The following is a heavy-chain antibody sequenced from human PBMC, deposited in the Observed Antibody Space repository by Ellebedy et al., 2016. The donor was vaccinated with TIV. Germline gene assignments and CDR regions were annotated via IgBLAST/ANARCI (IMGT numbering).Heavy chain of an antibody. V-gene: IGHV3-11*01. Sequence: GESLKISCEASGFTFSDYYMSWIRQAPGKGLEWVSYISSGGSTVYYAESVKGRFTISRDNAKNSLYLQMNTLRAEDTAVYYCARDARFIDQQHNWFDPWGQGTLVTVSS. J-gene: IGHJ5*02. CDR3: ARDARFIDQQHNWFDP. CDR2: ISSGGSTV. CDR1: GFTFSDYY. D-gene: IGHD6-13*01.